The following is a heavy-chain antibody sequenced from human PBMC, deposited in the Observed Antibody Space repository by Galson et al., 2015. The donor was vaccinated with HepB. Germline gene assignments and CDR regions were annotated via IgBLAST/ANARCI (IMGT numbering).Heavy chain of an antibody. J-gene: IGHJ6*02. CDR3: ARDSRASDSSGGYYYGMDV. D-gene: IGHD6-25*01. Sequence: SLRLSCAASGFTFSSYEMNWVRQAPGKGLEWVSYISRSGSTIYYADSVKGRFTISRDNAKNSLYLQMNSLRAEDTAVYYCARDSRASDSSGGYYYGMDVWGQGTTVTVSS. CDR1: GFTFSSYE. CDR2: ISRSGSTI. V-gene: IGHV3-48*03.